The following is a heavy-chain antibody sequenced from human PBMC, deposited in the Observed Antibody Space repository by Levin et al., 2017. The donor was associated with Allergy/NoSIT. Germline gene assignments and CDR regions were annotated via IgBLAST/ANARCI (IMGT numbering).Heavy chain of an antibody. CDR1: GGSIANNY. CDR2: IHYTGGT. Sequence: SETLSLICTVSGGSIANNYWSWLRQPPGKGLEWIGNIHYTGGTSYNPSLKRRVTMSVDMSKNQFALKLSSVTTTDTAVYFCAKVQYLAHDCFNIWGQGTMVIVSS. J-gene: IGHJ3*02. CDR3: AKVQYLAHDCFNI. D-gene: IGHD2-2*01. V-gene: IGHV4-59*01.